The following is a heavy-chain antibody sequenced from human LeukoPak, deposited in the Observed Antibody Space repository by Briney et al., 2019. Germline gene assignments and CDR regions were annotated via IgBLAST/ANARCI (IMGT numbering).Heavy chain of an antibody. Sequence: PGGSLRLSCAASGFTFDDYAMHWVRQAPGKGLEWVPGISWNSGSIGYADSVKGRFTISRDNAKNSLYLQMNSLRAEDTALYYCAKSGSSGRLVNWFDPWGQGTLVTVSS. CDR3: AKSGSSGRLVNWFDP. CDR2: ISWNSGSI. D-gene: IGHD3-10*01. V-gene: IGHV3-9*01. CDR1: GFTFDDYA. J-gene: IGHJ5*02.